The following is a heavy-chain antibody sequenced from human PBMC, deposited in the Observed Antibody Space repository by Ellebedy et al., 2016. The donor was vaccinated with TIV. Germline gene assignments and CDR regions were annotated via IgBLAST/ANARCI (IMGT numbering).Heavy chain of an antibody. CDR1: GYSFSTYW. Sequence: ASVKVSCKASGYSFSTYWIGWVRQMPGKGLEWMGIIYPGDSDTRNSPSFEGHVTISADESISTAYLHWSSLKASDTAIYYCARLHRDYGDFLDAFDFWGQGTMVTVSS. CDR3: ARLHRDYGDFLDAFDF. D-gene: IGHD4-17*01. CDR2: IYPGDSDT. V-gene: IGHV5-51*01. J-gene: IGHJ3*01.